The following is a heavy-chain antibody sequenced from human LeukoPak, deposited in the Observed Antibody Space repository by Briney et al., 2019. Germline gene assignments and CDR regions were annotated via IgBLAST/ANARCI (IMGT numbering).Heavy chain of an antibody. CDR2: ISSSSSYI. Sequence: GGSLRLSCAASGFTFSSYSMNWVRQAPGKGLEWVSSISSSSSYIYYADSVKGRFTISRDNAKNSLYLQMNSLRAEDTAVYYCARDPGAAAGALDYWGQGTLVTVSS. D-gene: IGHD6-13*01. J-gene: IGHJ4*02. CDR1: GFTFSSYS. V-gene: IGHV3-21*01. CDR3: ARDPGAAAGALDY.